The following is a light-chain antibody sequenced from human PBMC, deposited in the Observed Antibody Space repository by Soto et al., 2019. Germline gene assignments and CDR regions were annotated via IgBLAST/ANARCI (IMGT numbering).Light chain of an antibody. V-gene: IGKV3D-20*01. CDR1: QSVSSSY. J-gene: IGKJ2*01. CDR3: QQYCSSPFT. Sequence: EIELTQSPSTLSLSPGERATISCGASQSVSSSYLAWYQQKPGPAPRLLIYDASSRATGIPDRFSGSGSGTDFTLTISRLEPEDFAVYYCQQYCSSPFTFGQGTKLEIK. CDR2: DAS.